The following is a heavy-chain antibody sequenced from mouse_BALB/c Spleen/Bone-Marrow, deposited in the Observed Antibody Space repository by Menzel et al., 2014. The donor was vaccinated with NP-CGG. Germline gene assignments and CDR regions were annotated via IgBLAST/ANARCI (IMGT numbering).Heavy chain of an antibody. CDR3: ARGYDYSSWFAY. J-gene: IGHJ3*01. Sequence: EVKLMESGGGLVQPGRSLKLSCAASGFTFSSYGMSWVRQTPDKRLEMIATINVNGDTTYHPDSVKGRFTISRNNVKNTLYLQMSSLKSEDTAMYYCARGYDYSSWFAYWGQGTLVTVSA. V-gene: IGHV5-6-3*01. CDR2: INVNGDTT. D-gene: IGHD2-4*01. CDR1: GFTFSSYG.